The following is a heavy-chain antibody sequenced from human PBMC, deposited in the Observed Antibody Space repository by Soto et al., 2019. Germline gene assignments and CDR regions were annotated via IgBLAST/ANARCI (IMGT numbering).Heavy chain of an antibody. Sequence: SETLSLTCAVYGVSFSGYYWSWIRQPPGKGLEWIGYSYYSGSTNYNPSLKSRVTISVDTSKNQFSLKLSSVTAADTAVYYCARRYCSSTSCYNWFDPWGQGTLVT. J-gene: IGHJ5*02. D-gene: IGHD2-2*01. CDR1: GVSFSGYY. CDR3: ARRYCSSTSCYNWFDP. CDR2: SYYSGST. V-gene: IGHV4-59*08.